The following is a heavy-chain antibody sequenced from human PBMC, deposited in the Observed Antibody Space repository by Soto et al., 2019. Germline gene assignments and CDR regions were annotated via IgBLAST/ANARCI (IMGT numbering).Heavy chain of an antibody. Sequence: SETLSLTCTVSGASISSRGYSWSWIRQPPGKGLEWIGYISQRGDTYYSPSLKSRVTISVDRSKNQFSLNVTSVTAADTAVYYCARNWWYVHSFDYWGQGTLVTVSS. CDR1: GASISSRGYS. V-gene: IGHV4-30-2*01. CDR2: ISQRGDT. J-gene: IGHJ4*02. D-gene: IGHD2-8*02. CDR3: ARNWWYVHSFDY.